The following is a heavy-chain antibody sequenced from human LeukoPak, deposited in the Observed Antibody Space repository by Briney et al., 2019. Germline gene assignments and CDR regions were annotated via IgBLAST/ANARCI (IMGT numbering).Heavy chain of an antibody. CDR2: IRYDGSNT. CDR3: ARDYGGSSPFDY. Sequence: PGGSLRLSCAASGFIFSSYGMHWVRQAPGKGLEWVAFIRYDGSNTYYADSVKGRFTISRDNSKNTLYLQMNSLRGEDTAVYYCARDYGGSSPFDYWGQGTLVTVSS. J-gene: IGHJ4*02. D-gene: IGHD4-23*01. V-gene: IGHV3-30*02. CDR1: GFIFSSYG.